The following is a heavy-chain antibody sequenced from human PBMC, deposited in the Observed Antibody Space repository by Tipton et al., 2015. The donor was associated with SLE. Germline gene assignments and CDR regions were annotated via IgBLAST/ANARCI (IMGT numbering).Heavy chain of an antibody. V-gene: IGHV4-59*11. CDR3: ASMDLDGDSGVKPVDY. CDR1: GDSTSVHY. J-gene: IGHJ4*02. D-gene: IGHD3-22*01. CDR2: IYYSGTT. Sequence: TLSLTCTVSGDSTSVHYWSWIRQPPGKGLEWIGDIYYSGTTNYNPSLKSRVTISVDTSKNQFSLKLSSVTAADTAVYYCASMDLDGDSGVKPVDYWGQGTLVTVSS.